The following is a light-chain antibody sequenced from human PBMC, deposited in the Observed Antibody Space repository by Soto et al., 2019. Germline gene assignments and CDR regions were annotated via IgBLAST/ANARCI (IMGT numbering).Light chain of an antibody. CDR3: TSYTISSTYV. V-gene: IGLV2-14*01. J-gene: IGLJ1*01. Sequence: QSALTQPASVSGSPGQSITISCAGTSSDVGGYNYVSWYQQHPGKAPKLMIYEVSNRPSGVSNRFSGSKSGNTASLTISGLQAEDEADYYCTSYTISSTYVFATGTKLTVL. CDR1: SSDVGGYNY. CDR2: EVS.